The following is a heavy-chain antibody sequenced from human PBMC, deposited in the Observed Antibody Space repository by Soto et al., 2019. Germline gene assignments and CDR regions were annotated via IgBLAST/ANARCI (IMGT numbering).Heavy chain of an antibody. CDR2: IKPDGSEK. V-gene: IGHV3-7*01. D-gene: IGHD5-18*01. Sequence: VGSLRLSCRASVFTFSSYWMSCARHSPGKWLEWVANIKPDGSEKYYVDSVKGRFTVSRDNAKNSLYLQMDSLRGEDTAVYYCARVDSSLANYGMDVWGQGTTVTV. J-gene: IGHJ6*02. CDR3: ARVDSSLANYGMDV. CDR1: VFTFSSYW.